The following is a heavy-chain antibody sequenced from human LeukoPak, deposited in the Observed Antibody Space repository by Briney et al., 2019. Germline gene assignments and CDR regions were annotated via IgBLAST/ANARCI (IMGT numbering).Heavy chain of an antibody. CDR1: GFTFSSYA. D-gene: IGHD6-6*01. Sequence: PGGSLRLSCAASGFTFSSYAMSWVRQAPGKGLEWVSAISGSGGSTYDADSVKGRFTISRDNSKNTLYLQMNSLRAEDTAVYYCANSIAGGTGAFDYWGQGTLVTVSS. CDR3: ANSIAGGTGAFDY. J-gene: IGHJ4*02. CDR2: ISGSGGST. V-gene: IGHV3-23*01.